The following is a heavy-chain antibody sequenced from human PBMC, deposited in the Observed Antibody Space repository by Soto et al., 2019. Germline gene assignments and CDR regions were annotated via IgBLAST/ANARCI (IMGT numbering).Heavy chain of an antibody. V-gene: IGHV1-18*01. CDR1: GYTFSSYG. Sequence: ASLKVSCKASGYTFSSYGFSWVRQAPGQGLEWMGWISAYNGNTNYAQKFQGRVTMTTETSTSTAYMELRSLRSDDTAVYYCARGNRIEAFDIWGQGTMVTVSS. CDR3: ARGNRIEAFDI. J-gene: IGHJ3*02. CDR2: ISAYNGNT. D-gene: IGHD2-15*01.